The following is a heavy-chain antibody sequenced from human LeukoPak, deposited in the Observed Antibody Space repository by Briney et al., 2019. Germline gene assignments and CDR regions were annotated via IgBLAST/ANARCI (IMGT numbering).Heavy chain of an antibody. D-gene: IGHD1-14*01. Sequence: TSETLSLTCNVSGGSISSYYWSWIRQSPGKGLEWIGYIYYSGNTNYNPSLKSRVTISADTSKNQFSLKLSSVTAADTAMYYCARQRDNALSYFDYWGQGTLVTVSS. V-gene: IGHV4-59*08. CDR3: ARQRDNALSYFDY. CDR2: IYYSGNT. CDR1: GGSISSYY. J-gene: IGHJ4*02.